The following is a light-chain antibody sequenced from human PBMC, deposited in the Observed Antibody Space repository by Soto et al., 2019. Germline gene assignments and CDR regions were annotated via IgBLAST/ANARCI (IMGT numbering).Light chain of an antibody. V-gene: IGKV3-20*01. CDR3: QQYDSSPRT. J-gene: IGKJ2*01. CDR1: QSVSSSY. CDR2: CAS. Sequence: EIVLTQSPGTLSLSPWERATLSCRARQSVSSSYLAWYQQKPGQAPRLLIYCASSRATGIPDRFSGSGSGTDFTLTISRLEPEDFAVYYCQQYDSSPRTFGQGTKLEIK.